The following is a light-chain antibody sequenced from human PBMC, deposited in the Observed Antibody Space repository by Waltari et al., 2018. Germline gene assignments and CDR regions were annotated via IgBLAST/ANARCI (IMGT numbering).Light chain of an antibody. V-gene: IGLV1-40*01. CDR2: GGN. CDR1: SSNIGAGYG. J-gene: IGLJ1*01. Sequence: QSVLTQAPSVSGAPGQRVIISCTGSSSNIGAGYGVAWYQHLPGTAPKLLVYGGNIRPSGVPALFSASTSGTSASLAITGLRAEDEADYYCQSFDNRLTGSYVFGTGTKVTVL. CDR3: QSFDNRLTGSYV.